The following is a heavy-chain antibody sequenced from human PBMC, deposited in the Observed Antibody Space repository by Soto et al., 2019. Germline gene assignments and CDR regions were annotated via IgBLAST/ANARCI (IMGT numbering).Heavy chain of an antibody. CDR3: ARDTRSPYYYYGMDV. CDR1: GYTFTSYG. CDR2: ISAYNGNT. J-gene: IGHJ6*02. Sequence: ASVKVSCKASGYTFTSYGISWVRQAPGQGLEWMGWISAYNGNTNYAQKRQGRVTMTTDTSTSTAYMELRSLRSDDTAVYYCARDTRSPYYYYGMDVWGQGTTVTVSS. V-gene: IGHV1-18*01.